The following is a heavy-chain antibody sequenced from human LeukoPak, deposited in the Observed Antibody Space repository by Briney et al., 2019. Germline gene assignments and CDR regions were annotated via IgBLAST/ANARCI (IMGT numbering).Heavy chain of an antibody. CDR2: IHYSGNT. Sequence: PSETLSLTCTVSGASISAYSWSWIRQPPGKGLEWIGCIHYSGNTHCNPSLESRVTLSVDTSKNQFSLKLSSVTAADTAVYYCARHGRESRYFDWLLYYIDHWGQGALVTVSA. V-gene: IGHV4-59*08. D-gene: IGHD3-9*01. CDR3: ARHGRESRYFDWLLYYIDH. J-gene: IGHJ4*02. CDR1: GASISAYS.